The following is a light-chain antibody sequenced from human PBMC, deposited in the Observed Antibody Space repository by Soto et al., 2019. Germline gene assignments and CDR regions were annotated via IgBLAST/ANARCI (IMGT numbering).Light chain of an antibody. CDR2: KAS. J-gene: IGKJ1*01. CDR3: QQYNVYSLT. CDR1: QSISSW. V-gene: IGKV1-5*03. Sequence: DIQMTQSPSTLSESVGDRVTITCRASQSISSWLAWYQHKPGKAPKLLIYKASSLDTGVPSRFSGSGSGTEFTLTISSLQPDDFATYYCQQYNVYSLTFGQGTKVEIK.